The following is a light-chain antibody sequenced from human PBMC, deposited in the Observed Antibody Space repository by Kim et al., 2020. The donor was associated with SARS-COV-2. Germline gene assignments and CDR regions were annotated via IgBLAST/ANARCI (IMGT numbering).Light chain of an antibody. CDR1: SLSSYC. Sequence: LGQTVRITCQGDSLSSYCASWYQQKPGPAPVLGIYGKNNRPSGIPDRFSGSSSGNTASLTITGAQAEDEADYYCNSRDSSGNHHYVFGTGTKVTVL. J-gene: IGLJ1*01. CDR3: NSRDSSGNHHYV. CDR2: GKN. V-gene: IGLV3-19*01.